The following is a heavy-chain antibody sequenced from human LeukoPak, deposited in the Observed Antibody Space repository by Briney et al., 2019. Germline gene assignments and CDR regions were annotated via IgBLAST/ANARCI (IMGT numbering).Heavy chain of an antibody. CDR1: GYTLTELS. Sequence: ASVKVSCKVSGYTLTELSMHWVRQAPGKGLESMGGFDPEDGETIYAQKFQGRVTMTEDTSTDTAYMELSSLRSEDTAVYYCATNLPYYYDSSGYYYDEYFQHWGQGTLVTVSS. D-gene: IGHD3-22*01. J-gene: IGHJ1*01. CDR3: ATNLPYYYDSSGYYYDEYFQH. V-gene: IGHV1-24*01. CDR2: FDPEDGET.